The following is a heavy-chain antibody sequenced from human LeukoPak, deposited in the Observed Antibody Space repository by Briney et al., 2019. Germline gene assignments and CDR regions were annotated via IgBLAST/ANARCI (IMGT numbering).Heavy chain of an antibody. CDR2: IWYDGSNK. Sequence: PGRSLRLSCAASGFTFSSYGMHWVRQAPGKGREWVAVIWYDGSNKYYADSVKGRFTISRDNSKNTLYLQMNSLRAEDTAVYYCARGYDILTGYFPADFDYWGQGTLVTVSS. J-gene: IGHJ4*02. V-gene: IGHV3-33*01. CDR1: GFTFSSYG. D-gene: IGHD3-9*01. CDR3: ARGYDILTGYFPADFDY.